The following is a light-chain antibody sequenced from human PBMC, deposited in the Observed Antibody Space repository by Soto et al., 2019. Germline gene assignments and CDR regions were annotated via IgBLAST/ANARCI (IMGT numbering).Light chain of an antibody. CDR1: SSDVGSYNL. Sequence: QSALTQPASVSGSPGQSITISCTGTSSDVGSYNLVSWYQQHPGKAPKLMIYEGSKRPSGVSNRFSGSKSGNTASLTISGLQAEDEADYYCCSYAGSNTYGFGTGTKLTV. CDR2: EGS. V-gene: IGLV2-23*01. J-gene: IGLJ1*01. CDR3: CSYAGSNTYG.